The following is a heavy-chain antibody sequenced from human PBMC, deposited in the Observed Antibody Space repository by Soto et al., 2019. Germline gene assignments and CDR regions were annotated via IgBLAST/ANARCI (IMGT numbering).Heavy chain of an antibody. Sequence: PGGSLRLSCAASGFTFSSYSMNWVRQAPGKGLEWVSSISSSSSYIYYADSVKGRFTISRDNAKNSLYLQMNSLRAEDTAVYYCARDNIISGFIEADPYYFDYWGQGTLVTVSS. D-gene: IGHD3-3*02. CDR3: ARDNIISGFIEADPYYFDY. J-gene: IGHJ4*02. CDR1: GFTFSSYS. V-gene: IGHV3-21*01. CDR2: ISSSSSYI.